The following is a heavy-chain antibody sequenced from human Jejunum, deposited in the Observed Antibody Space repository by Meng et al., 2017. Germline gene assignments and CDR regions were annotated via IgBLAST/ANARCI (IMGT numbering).Heavy chain of an antibody. V-gene: IGHV3-48*04. D-gene: IGHD2-2*01. J-gene: IGHJ4*02. CDR2: ISNSATTM. CDR3: ARGPCTSTSCYGLDF. Sequence: GESLKISCAASGFTFSTYWMTWVRQAPGKGLEWISYISNSATTMSYAASVKGRFTISRDNAKNSLYLLMNSLRPEDTAVYYCARGPCTSTSCYGLDFWGQGTLVTVSS. CDR1: GFTFSTYW.